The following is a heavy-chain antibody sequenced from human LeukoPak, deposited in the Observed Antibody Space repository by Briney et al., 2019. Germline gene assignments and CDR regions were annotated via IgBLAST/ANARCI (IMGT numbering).Heavy chain of an antibody. D-gene: IGHD1-1*01. CDR3: ARDRGTWNDDGFDY. CDR2: IDNSGYT. Sequence: SETLSLTCTVSGGSISSSNYYWGWIRQPPGQGLEWIGSIDNSGYTYKNPSVESRVTISVDRSKKQFSLKLSSVTAADTAVYYCARDRGTWNDDGFDYWGQGTLVTVSS. V-gene: IGHV4-39*07. J-gene: IGHJ4*02. CDR1: GGSISSSNYY.